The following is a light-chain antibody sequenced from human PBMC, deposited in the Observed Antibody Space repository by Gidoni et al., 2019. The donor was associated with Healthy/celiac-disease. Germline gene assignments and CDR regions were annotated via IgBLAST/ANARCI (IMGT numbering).Light chain of an antibody. CDR3: QAWDSSTDEVV. CDR1: KLGDKY. Sequence: SYELTQPPSASVSPGQTASITCSGDKLGDKYACWYQQKPGQSPVLVIYQDSKRPSGIPERFSGSNSGNTATLTISGTQAMDEADYYCQAWDSSTDEVVFGGGTKLTVL. J-gene: IGLJ2*01. V-gene: IGLV3-1*01. CDR2: QDS.